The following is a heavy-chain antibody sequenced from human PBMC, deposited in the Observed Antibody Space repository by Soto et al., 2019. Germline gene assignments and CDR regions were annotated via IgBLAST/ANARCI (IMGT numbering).Heavy chain of an antibody. V-gene: IGHV1-8*01. Sequence: ASVKVSCKASGYTFTSYDINWVRQATGQGLEWMGWMNPNSGNTGYAQKFQGRVTMTRNTSISTAYMELSSLRSEDTAVYYCARGNCGGSCYDYYYYHMDVWGKGTTVTVSS. D-gene: IGHD2-15*01. J-gene: IGHJ6*03. CDR2: MNPNSGNT. CDR3: ARGNCGGSCYDYYYYHMDV. CDR1: GYTFTSYD.